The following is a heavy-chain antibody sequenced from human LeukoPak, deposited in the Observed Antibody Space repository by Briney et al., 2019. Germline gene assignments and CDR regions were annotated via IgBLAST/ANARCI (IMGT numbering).Heavy chain of an antibody. Sequence: PGGSLRLSCAASGFTFSSYEMHWVRHGPGKGLEWVSHINGDGNTPSYADFVKGRFTISRDNAKNTVYLEMSSLRAEDSAVYYCAKDLGYSGYDQSEYFDYWGQGTLVTVSS. D-gene: IGHD5-12*01. CDR3: AKDLGYSGYDQSEYFDY. J-gene: IGHJ4*02. V-gene: IGHV3-74*01. CDR1: GFTFSSYE. CDR2: INGDGNTP.